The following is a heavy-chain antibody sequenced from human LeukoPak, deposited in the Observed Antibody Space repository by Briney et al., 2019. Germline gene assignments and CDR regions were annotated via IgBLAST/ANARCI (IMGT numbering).Heavy chain of an antibody. Sequence: ASVKVSCKASGYTFTSYGISWVRQAPGQGLEWMGWISAYNGNTNYAQNLQGRVSMTTDTSTSTAYMDLRSLRSDDTAVYYCARKFHDGYTYDYWGQGTLVTVSS. CDR1: GYTFTSYG. CDR2: ISAYNGNT. D-gene: IGHD5-24*01. CDR3: ARKFHDGYTYDY. J-gene: IGHJ4*02. V-gene: IGHV1-18*01.